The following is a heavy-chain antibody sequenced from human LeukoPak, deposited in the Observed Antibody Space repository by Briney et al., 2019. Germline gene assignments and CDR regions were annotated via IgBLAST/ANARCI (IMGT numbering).Heavy chain of an antibody. CDR1: GFTFSSYA. Sequence: GGSLRLSCAASGFTFSSYAMHWVRQAPGKGLEYVSAISSNGGSTYYANSVKGRFTISREYSKNTLYLQMGSLRAEDMAVYYCARGGDLISPRYYYYGMDVWGQGTTVTVSS. D-gene: IGHD3-16*01. V-gene: IGHV3-64*01. CDR3: ARGGDLISPRYYYYGMDV. CDR2: ISSNGGST. J-gene: IGHJ6*02.